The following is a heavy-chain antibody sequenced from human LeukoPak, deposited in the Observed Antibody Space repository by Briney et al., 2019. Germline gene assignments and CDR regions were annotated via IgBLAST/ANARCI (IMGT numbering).Heavy chain of an antibody. V-gene: IGHV3-23*01. CDR3: ARKVAVAMDLDY. D-gene: IGHD5-18*01. Sequence: GGSLRLSCAASGFTFKSYGMTWVRQVPGKGLEWVSSITGAGSSTKYADSVNGQFTISRDNSKNTVSLQMTGLRAEDTAVYYCARKVAVAMDLDYWGQGTLVTVSS. J-gene: IGHJ4*02. CDR1: GFTFKSYG. CDR2: ITGAGSST.